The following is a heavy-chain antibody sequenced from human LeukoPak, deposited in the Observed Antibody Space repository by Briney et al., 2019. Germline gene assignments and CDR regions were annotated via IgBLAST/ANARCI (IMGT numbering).Heavy chain of an antibody. V-gene: IGHV1-69*04. D-gene: IGHD6-13*01. CDR2: IIPILGIA. J-gene: IGHJ4*02. Sequence: SVKVSCKASGGTFSSYAISWVRQAPGQGLEWMGRIIPILGIANYAQKFQGRVTITADKSTSTAYMELSSLRSEDTAVYYCARDEGIAAAGTKGPLDYWGQGTLVTVSS. CDR3: ARDEGIAAAGTKGPLDY. CDR1: GGTFSSYA.